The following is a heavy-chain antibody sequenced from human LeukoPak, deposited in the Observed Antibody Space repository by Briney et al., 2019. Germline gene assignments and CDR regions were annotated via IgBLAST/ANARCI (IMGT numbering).Heavy chain of an antibody. CDR1: GGSITSGSYY. CDR3: ARESGDTYYYYYMDV. CDR2: VYPNGNT. D-gene: IGHD3-10*01. Sequence: PSETLSLTCTVSGGSITSGSYYWTWIRQSAGGGLEWIGRVYPNGNTNYNPSLKSRVAISVDTSRNQFSLKLSSVTAADTAVYYCARESGDTYYYYYMDVWGKGTTVTVSS. V-gene: IGHV4-61*02. J-gene: IGHJ6*03.